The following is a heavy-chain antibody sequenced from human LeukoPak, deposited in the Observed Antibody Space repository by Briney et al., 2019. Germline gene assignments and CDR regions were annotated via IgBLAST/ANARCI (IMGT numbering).Heavy chain of an antibody. V-gene: IGHV3-9*01. CDR3: AKAPDTAMVRYWYFDL. Sequence: PGGSLRLPCAASGFTFDDYTMHWVRQAPGKGLEWVSGISWNSGSIGYADSVKGRFTISRDNAKNSLYLQMNSLRAEDTALYYCAKAPDTAMVRYWYFDLWGRGTLVTVSS. CDR1: GFTFDDYT. D-gene: IGHD5-18*01. J-gene: IGHJ2*01. CDR2: ISWNSGSI.